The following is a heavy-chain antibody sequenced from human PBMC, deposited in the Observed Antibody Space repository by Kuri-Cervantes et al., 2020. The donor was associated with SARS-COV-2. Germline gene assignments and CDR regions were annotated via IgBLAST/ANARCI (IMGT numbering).Heavy chain of an antibody. V-gene: IGHV4-38-2*01. J-gene: IGHJ4*02. CDR1: GFTFSSYA. D-gene: IGHD3-3*01. CDR3: AKVYDFWSGYPIDFDY. CDR2: IYHSGST. Sequence: GSLRLSCAASGFTFSSYAMSWVRQAPGKGLEWIGSIYHSGSTYYNPSLKSRVTISVDTSKNQFSLKLNSVTAADTAVYYCAKVYDFWSGYPIDFDYWGQGTLVTVSS.